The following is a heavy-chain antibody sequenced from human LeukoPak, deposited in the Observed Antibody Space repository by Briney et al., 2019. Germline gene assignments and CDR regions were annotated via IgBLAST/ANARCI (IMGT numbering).Heavy chain of an antibody. CDR1: GFAISANY. D-gene: IGHD1-26*01. V-gene: IGHV3-73*01. J-gene: IGHJ5*02. CDR2: IDKKDKGYATAT. Sequence: GGSLRLSCAASGFAISANYMTWVRQSSGKGLEWVGQIDKKDKGYATATAYAASVKGRFTISRDDSINTAYLQMKSLKTEDTALYYCTRDSGTYNWFDPWGQGTLVTVSS. CDR3: TRDSGTYNWFDP.